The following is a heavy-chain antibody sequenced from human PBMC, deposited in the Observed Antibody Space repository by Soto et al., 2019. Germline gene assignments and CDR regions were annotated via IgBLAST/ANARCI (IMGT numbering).Heavy chain of an antibody. CDR3: ARGRDYYGSGSYYRIPYYGMDV. V-gene: IGHV4-34*01. Sequence: SETLSLTCAVYGGSFSGYYWSWIRQPPGKGLEWIGEINHSGSTNYNPSLKSRVTISVDTSKNQFSLKLSSVTAADTAVYYCARGRDYYGSGSYYRIPYYGMDVWGQGTTVT. J-gene: IGHJ6*02. D-gene: IGHD3-10*01. CDR1: GGSFSGYY. CDR2: INHSGST.